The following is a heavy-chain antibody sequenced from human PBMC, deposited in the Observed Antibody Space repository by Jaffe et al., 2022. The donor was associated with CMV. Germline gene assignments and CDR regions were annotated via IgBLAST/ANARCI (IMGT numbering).Heavy chain of an antibody. Sequence: QLQLQESGPGLVKPSETLSLTCTVSGGSISSSSYYWGWIRQPPGKGLEWIGSIYYSGSTYYNPSLKSRVTISVDTSKNQFSLKLSSVTAADTAVYYCARHAPSGYYDILTGYYNAYWYFDLWGRGTLVTVSS. J-gene: IGHJ2*01. CDR1: GGSISSSSYY. V-gene: IGHV4-39*01. CDR3: ARHAPSGYYDILTGYYNAYWYFDL. D-gene: IGHD3-9*01. CDR2: IYYSGST.